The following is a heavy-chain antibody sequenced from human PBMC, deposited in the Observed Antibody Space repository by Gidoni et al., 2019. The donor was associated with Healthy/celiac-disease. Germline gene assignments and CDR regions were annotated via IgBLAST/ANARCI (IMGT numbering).Heavy chain of an antibody. D-gene: IGHD3-16*01. Sequence: QMQLQESGPGLVKPSQTLSLTCTVTGGTISSGGYYWSWILQHPGKGLEWIGYIYYSGSTYYNPFLKSRVTISVDTSKNQFSLKLSSVTSADTAVYYCARDHQQWGRGLFDPCGQGTLVTVSS. V-gene: IGHV4-31*03. J-gene: IGHJ5*02. CDR3: ARDHQQWGRGLFDP. CDR2: IYYSGST. CDR1: GGTISSGGYY.